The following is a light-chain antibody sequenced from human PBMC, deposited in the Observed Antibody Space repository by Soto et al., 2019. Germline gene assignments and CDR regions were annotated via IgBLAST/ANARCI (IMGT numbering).Light chain of an antibody. J-gene: IGKJ1*01. CDR3: MQATHWPWT. Sequence: DVVMTQSPLSLPVTLGQPASISCRSSQSLVSSDGNTYLIWFQQRPGQSPRRLIYKVSNRDSGVPDRFRGSGSGTYFTLEISRVEAEDVGLYYCMQATHWPWTFGHGTKVEIK. CDR1: QSLVSSDGNTY. V-gene: IGKV2-30*01. CDR2: KVS.